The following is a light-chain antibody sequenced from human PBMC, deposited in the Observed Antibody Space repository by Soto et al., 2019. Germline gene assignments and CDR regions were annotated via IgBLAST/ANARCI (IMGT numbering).Light chain of an antibody. CDR2: AAS. CDR1: QSISSF. Sequence: DIQMTQSPSTQSSSFGDRVTITCRASQSISSFLNWYQQKPGKAPKLLIYAASSLQSGVPSRFSGSGSGTDFTLTISSLQNEDFATYDGQQKYSTTRTFGQGTKVDIK. CDR3: QQKYSTTRT. J-gene: IGKJ1*01. V-gene: IGKV1-39*01.